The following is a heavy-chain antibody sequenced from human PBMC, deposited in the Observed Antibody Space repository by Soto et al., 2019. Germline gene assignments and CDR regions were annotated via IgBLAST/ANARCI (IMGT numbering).Heavy chain of an antibody. Sequence: PGGSLRLSCAASGFTFSNYAMSWVRQAPGKGLEWVSAISGSGGSTYYADSVKGRFTISRDNSKDTLYLQMNSLRAEDTAVYYCAKGFGGPYDSSGYYYVVPADYYYGMDVWGQGTTVTVSS. CDR1: GFTFSNYA. J-gene: IGHJ6*02. CDR3: AKGFGGPYDSSGYYYVVPADYYYGMDV. V-gene: IGHV3-23*01. CDR2: ISGSGGST. D-gene: IGHD3-22*01.